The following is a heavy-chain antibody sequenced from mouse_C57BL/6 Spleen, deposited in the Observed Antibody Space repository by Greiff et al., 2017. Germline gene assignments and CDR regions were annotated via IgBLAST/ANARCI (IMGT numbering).Heavy chain of an antibody. D-gene: IGHD1-1*01. CDR1: GFTFSDYG. CDR3: ARDYYGSSPSDV. V-gene: IGHV5-17*01. Sequence: VQLQQSGGGLVKPGGSLKLSCAASGFTFSDYGMHWVRQAPEKGLEWVAYISSGSSTIYYADTVKGRFTISRDNAKNTLFLQMTSLRSEDTAMYYCARDYYGSSPSDVWGTGTTVTVSS. J-gene: IGHJ1*03. CDR2: ISSGSSTI.